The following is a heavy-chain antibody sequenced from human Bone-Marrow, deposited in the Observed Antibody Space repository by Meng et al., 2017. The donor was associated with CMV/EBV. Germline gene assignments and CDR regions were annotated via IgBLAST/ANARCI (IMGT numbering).Heavy chain of an antibody. J-gene: IGHJ5*02. CDR3: ARGLPGSSTGNWFDP. CDR2: INHSGST. CDR1: GGSISSYY. V-gene: IGHV4-34*01. D-gene: IGHD6-6*01. Sequence: GSLRLSCTVSGGSISSYYWSWIRQPPGKGLEWIGEINHSGSTNYNPSLKSRVTISVDTSKNQSSLKLSSVTAADTAVYYCARGLPGSSTGNWFDPWGQGTRVTVSS.